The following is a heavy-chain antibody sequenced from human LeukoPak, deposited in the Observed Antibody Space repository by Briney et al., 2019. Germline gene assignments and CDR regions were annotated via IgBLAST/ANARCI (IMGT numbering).Heavy chain of an antibody. CDR1: GYTFTDYY. J-gene: IGHJ4*02. D-gene: IGHD1-26*01. V-gene: IGHV1-2*02. CDR2: INTNSGGT. Sequence: GASVKVSCKASGYTFTDYYIHWVRQAPGQGLEWMGFINTNSGGTNSAQKFQGRVTMTRDTSISTAYMELSSLRSDDTAIYYCASGVGATDPDYWGQGTLVTVSS. CDR3: ASGVGATDPDY.